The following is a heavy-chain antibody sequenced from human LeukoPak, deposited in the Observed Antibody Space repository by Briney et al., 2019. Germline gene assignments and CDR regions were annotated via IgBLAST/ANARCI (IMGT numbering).Heavy chain of an antibody. CDR3: ASLDEGVMRTSYCSSTSCYGGNYYYYMDV. CDR1: GGSISSGDYY. V-gene: IGHV4-61*08. CDR2: IYYSGST. Sequence: SQTLSLTCTVSGGSISSGDYYWSWIRQPPGKGLEWIGYIYYSGSTNYNPSLKSRVTISVDTSKNQFSLKLSSVTAADTAVYYCASLDEGVMRTSYCSSTSCYGGNYYYYMDVWGKGTTVTVSS. D-gene: IGHD2-2*01. J-gene: IGHJ6*03.